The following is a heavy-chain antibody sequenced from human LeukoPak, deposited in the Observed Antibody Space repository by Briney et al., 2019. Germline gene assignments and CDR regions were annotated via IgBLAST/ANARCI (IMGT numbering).Heavy chain of an antibody. Sequence: GESLKLSCQGSGYRFTSYWIGWVRQMPGKGLELMWIIYPGEYDKRYSPSFQGQVTISADKSISTAYLQWSSLKASDIAMYYCARLYCSGGSCSNLFDYWGQGTLVTVSS. CDR3: ARLYCSGGSCSNLFDY. CDR1: GYRFTSYW. D-gene: IGHD2-15*01. CDR2: IYPGEYDK. V-gene: IGHV5-51*01. J-gene: IGHJ4*02.